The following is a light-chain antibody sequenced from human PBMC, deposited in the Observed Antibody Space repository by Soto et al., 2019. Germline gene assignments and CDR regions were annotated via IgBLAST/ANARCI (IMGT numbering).Light chain of an antibody. CDR1: QSISGW. CDR2: DAS. Sequence: DIQMTRSPSTLSASVGDRVTITCRASQSISGWLAWYQQKPGKAPKLLIYDASTLETGVPSRFSGSGSGTEFTLTISRLQSDDFATYYCQQHNGYAPITFGQGTRLEIK. CDR3: QQHNGYAPIT. J-gene: IGKJ5*01. V-gene: IGKV1-5*01.